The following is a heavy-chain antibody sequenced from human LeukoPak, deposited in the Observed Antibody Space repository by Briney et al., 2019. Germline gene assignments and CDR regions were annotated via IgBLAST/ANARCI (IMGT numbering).Heavy chain of an antibody. CDR2: INWNGGST. CDR3: ARALRRLSIISSPGY. V-gene: IGHV3-20*01. CDR1: GFTFDDYG. Sequence: GGSLRLSCAASGFTFDDYGMSWVRQAPGKGLKWVSGINWNGGSTGYADSVKGRFTISRDNAKNSLYLQMNSLRAEDTALYHCARALRRLSIISSPGYWGQGTLVTVSS. J-gene: IGHJ4*02. D-gene: IGHD3-10*01.